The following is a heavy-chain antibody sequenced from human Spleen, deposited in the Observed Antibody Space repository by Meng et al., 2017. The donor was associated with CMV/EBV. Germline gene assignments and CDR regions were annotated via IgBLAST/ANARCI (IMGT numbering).Heavy chain of an antibody. CDR3: ARYWGNIFYYYGMDV. V-gene: IGHV3-30*02. J-gene: IGHJ6*02. CDR2: IRYDGSNT. D-gene: IGHD3-16*01. CDR1: GFTSSTYG. Sequence: GGSLRLSCAASGFTSSTYGMHWVRQAPGKGLEWVAFIRYDGSNTYYADSVKGRFTISRDNAKNSLYLQMNSLRAEDTAVYYCARYWGNIFYYYGMDVWGQGTTVTVSS.